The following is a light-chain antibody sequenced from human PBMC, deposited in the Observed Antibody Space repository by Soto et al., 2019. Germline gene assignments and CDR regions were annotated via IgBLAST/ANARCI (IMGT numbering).Light chain of an antibody. CDR1: QSISTY. CDR3: QQSYSTPLT. J-gene: IGKJ1*01. Sequence: DTPMTESVSAVSASVGDRVTIPRRASQSISTYLNWFQQKPGKAPRLLIYASSSLESGVPSRFSGSASGTDFTLTINSLQPEDFATYYCQQSYSTPLTSGQGAKVDI. V-gene: IGKV1-39*01. CDR2: ASS.